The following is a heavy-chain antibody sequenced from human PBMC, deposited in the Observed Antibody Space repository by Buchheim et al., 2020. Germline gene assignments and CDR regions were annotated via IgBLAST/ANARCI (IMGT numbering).Heavy chain of an antibody. CDR2: INSEGNRT. J-gene: IGHJ6*02. D-gene: IGHD5-18*01. CDR1: GFTFNTYW. Sequence: EVQLVESGGGLVQPGGSLRLSCVASGFTFNTYWMHWVRQVPGKGLVWVSRINSEGNRTSHADSVKGRFTISRDNAKNTLYLQMNSLTVEDTAVYYCAREYVDTSSYYYGMDVWGQGTT. V-gene: IGHV3-74*01. CDR3: AREYVDTSSYYYGMDV.